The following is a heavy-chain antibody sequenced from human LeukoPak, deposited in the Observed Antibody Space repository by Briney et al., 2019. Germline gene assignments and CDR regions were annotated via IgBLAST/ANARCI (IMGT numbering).Heavy chain of an antibody. J-gene: IGHJ4*02. Sequence: PSETLSLTCIVSGDSLTSSGYFWGWIRQPPGKGLEWVGEIYLRGNTNYNPSLESRVTISVDTSENQFSLKLSSVTAADTAVYYCARHSSTFYGKYDYWGQGIRVTVSS. V-gene: IGHV4-39*01. CDR3: ARHSSTFYGKYDY. CDR1: GDSLTSSGYF. D-gene: IGHD2-2*01. CDR2: IYLRGNT.